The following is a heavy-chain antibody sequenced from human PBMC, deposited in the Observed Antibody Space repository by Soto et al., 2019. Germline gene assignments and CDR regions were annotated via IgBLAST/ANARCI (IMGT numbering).Heavy chain of an antibody. Sequence: SETLSLTCTVSGGSISSGDYYWNWIRQPPGKDLEWIGYIYYSGSAYYNPSLKSRVTMSVDTSKNQFSLKLNSVTAADTAVYYCARALKEYYYDSSPYYYFDYWGQGTLVTVSS. CDR3: ARALKEYYYDSSPYYYFDY. D-gene: IGHD3-22*01. V-gene: IGHV4-30-4*01. CDR1: GGSISSGDYY. CDR2: IYYSGSA. J-gene: IGHJ4*02.